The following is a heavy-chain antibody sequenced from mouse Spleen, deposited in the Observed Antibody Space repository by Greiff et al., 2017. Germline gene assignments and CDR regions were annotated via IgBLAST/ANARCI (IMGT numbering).Heavy chain of an antibody. CDR1: GFAFSSYD. J-gene: IGHJ4*01. V-gene: IGHV5-12-1*01. CDR2: ISSGGGST. Sequence: EVKLMESGGGLVKPGGSLKLSCAASGFAFSSYDMSWVRQTPEKRLEWVAYISSGGGSTYYPDTVKGRFTISRDNAKNTLYLQMSSLKSEDTAMYYCARQGIHYYGLYAMDYWGQGTSVTVSS. D-gene: IGHD1-2*01. CDR3: ARQGIHYYGLYAMDY.